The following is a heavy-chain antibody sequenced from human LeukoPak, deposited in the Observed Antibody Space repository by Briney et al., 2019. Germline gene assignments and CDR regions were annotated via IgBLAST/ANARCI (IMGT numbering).Heavy chain of an antibody. CDR2: IYDDGTT. CDR1: GFSVSDNY. Sequence: PGGSLRLSCAASGFSVSDNYMNWVRQAPGKGLEWVSVIYDDGTTYYADSVRGRFTISRDNSKNTLYVQMNSLRAEDTAVYYCAKDLNYYDSSGSDFSFDYWGQGTLVTVSS. V-gene: IGHV3-66*01. D-gene: IGHD3-22*01. J-gene: IGHJ4*02. CDR3: AKDLNYYDSSGSDFSFDY.